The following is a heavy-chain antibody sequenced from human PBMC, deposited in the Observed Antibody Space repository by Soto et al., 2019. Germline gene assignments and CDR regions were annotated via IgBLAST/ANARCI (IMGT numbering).Heavy chain of an antibody. J-gene: IGHJ6*02. V-gene: IGHV3-30*03. CDR2: ISYDGSNK. CDR3: ARDQLSSSWDYYYYYGMDV. D-gene: IGHD6-13*01. Sequence: GGSLRLSCAASGFTFSSYGMHWFRQAPGKGLEWVAVISYDGSNKYYADSVKGRFTISRDNAKNSLYLQMNSLRAEDTAVYYCARDQLSSSWDYYYYYGMDVWGQGTTVTVSS. CDR1: GFTFSSYG.